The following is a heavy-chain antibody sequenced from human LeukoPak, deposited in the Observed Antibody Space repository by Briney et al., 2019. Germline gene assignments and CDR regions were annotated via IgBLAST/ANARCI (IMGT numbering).Heavy chain of an antibody. J-gene: IGHJ6*02. CDR3: ARDRRSSSWFPNYYYYGMDV. CDR1: GFTFSSYA. CDR2: ISYDGSNK. Sequence: GGSLRLSCAASGFTFSSYAMHWVRQAPGKGLEWVAVISYDGSNKYYADSVKRRSTITRDNSKNTQYLQVNSLTTEDTAVYYGARDRRSSSWFPNYYYYGMDVWGQGTTVTVSS. D-gene: IGHD6-13*01. V-gene: IGHV3-30-3*01.